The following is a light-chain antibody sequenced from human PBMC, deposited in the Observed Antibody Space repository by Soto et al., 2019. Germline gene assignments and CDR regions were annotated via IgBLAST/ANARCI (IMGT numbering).Light chain of an antibody. CDR3: SSYTSSSTPVV. J-gene: IGLJ2*01. V-gene: IGLV2-14*01. Sequence: QSALTQPASVSGSPGQSITISCTGTSSDVGGYNYVSWYQQHPGKAPKLMIYEVSNRPLGVSNRFSGSKSGNTASLTSSGLQAEDEADYYCSSYTSSSTPVVFGGGTRLAV. CDR2: EVS. CDR1: SSDVGGYNY.